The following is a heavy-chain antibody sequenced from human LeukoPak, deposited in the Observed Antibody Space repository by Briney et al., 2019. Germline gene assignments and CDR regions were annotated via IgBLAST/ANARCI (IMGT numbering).Heavy chain of an antibody. CDR3: ARAPAVAAKKRGYYYYMDV. V-gene: IGHV1-69*06. Sequence: ASVKVSCKASGVTFDSSDISWVRQAPGQGLEWMGGIIPIFGSAIYAQKFQGRVTITADTSTSTAYMELTSLRSEDTAMYYCARAPAVAAKKRGYYYYMDVWGKGTTVTISS. CDR2: IIPIFGSA. D-gene: IGHD6-19*01. CDR1: GVTFDSSD. J-gene: IGHJ6*03.